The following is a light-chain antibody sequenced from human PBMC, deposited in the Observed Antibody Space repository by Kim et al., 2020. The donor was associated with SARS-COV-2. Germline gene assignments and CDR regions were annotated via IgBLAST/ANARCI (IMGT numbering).Light chain of an antibody. Sequence: ASGGERVTITCRAGQDINIWLAWYQQRPGKAPKSLIYAASNLRTGVPGRFSGSGSGTEFTLTIRSLQPEDFATYYCQQYVSYPNTFGQGTRLEIK. V-gene: IGKV1D-16*01. CDR3: QQYVSYPNT. CDR2: AAS. J-gene: IGKJ5*01. CDR1: QDINIW.